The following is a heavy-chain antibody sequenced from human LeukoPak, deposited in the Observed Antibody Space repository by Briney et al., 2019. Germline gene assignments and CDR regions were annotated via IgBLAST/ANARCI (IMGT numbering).Heavy chain of an antibody. D-gene: IGHD3-10*02. CDR3: AELGITMIGGV. CDR1: GFTFDDYG. J-gene: IGHJ6*04. V-gene: IGHV3-20*04. CDR2: INWNGGST. Sequence: GGSLRLSCAASGFTFDDYGMSWVRQAPGKGLEWVSGINWNGGSTGYADSVKGRFTISRDNAKNMLFLQMNRLRAEDTAVYYCAELGITMIGGVWGKGTTVTISS.